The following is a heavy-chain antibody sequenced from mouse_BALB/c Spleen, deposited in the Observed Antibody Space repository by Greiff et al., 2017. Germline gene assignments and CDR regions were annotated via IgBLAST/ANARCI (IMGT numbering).Heavy chain of an antibody. V-gene: IGHV5-9-3*01. J-gene: IGHJ2*01. CDR1: GFTFSSYA. D-gene: IGHD2-14*01. CDR2: ISSGGSYT. Sequence: EVQLVESGGGLVKPGGSLKLSCAASGFTFSSYAMSWVRQTPEKRLEWVATISSGGSYTYYPDSVKGRFTISRDNAKNTLYLQMSSLRSEDTAMYYCARDYRYDDFDYWGQGTTLTVSS. CDR3: ARDYRYDDFDY.